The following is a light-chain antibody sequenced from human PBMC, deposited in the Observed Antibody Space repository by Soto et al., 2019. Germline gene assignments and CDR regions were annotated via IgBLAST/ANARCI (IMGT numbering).Light chain of an antibody. CDR3: QQYGSLPRT. Sequence: EVVMRQSPATLSVSPGEGATLSCRASQGIGDTLAWYQHKPGQTPRLLTYGASSRATGIPDRFSGSGSGTGFTLTISRLEPEDFAVYYCQQYGSLPRTFGQGTKVEIK. CDR1: QGIGDT. J-gene: IGKJ1*01. CDR2: GAS. V-gene: IGKV3-20*01.